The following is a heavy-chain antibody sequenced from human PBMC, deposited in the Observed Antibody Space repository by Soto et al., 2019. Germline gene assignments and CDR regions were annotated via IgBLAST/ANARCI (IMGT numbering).Heavy chain of an antibody. CDR1: GHSFSNYW. CDR3: ARFHTHMVRTFDI. CDR2: IYPADSDT. Sequence: PGESLKISCKASGHSFSNYWIGRVRQMPGKGLEWMGLIYPADSDTRYSPSFQGQVTISADKSSSTAYMQWSSLKASDTAKHFCARFHTHMVRTFDIWGQGTMVTVSS. D-gene: IGHD3-10*01. V-gene: IGHV5-51*01. J-gene: IGHJ3*02.